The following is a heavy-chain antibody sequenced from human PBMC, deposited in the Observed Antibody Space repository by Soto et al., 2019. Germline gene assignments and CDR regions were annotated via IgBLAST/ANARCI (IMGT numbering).Heavy chain of an antibody. Sequence: ASVKVSCKASGYTFTGYYMHWMRQAPGQGLEWMGWINPNSGGTNYALKFQGRVTMTRDTSISTAYMELSRLRSDDTAVYYCARDRPIAPFDYWGQGTLVTVSS. CDR3: ARDRPIAPFDY. J-gene: IGHJ4*02. CDR2: INPNSGGT. CDR1: GYTFTGYY. V-gene: IGHV1-2*02.